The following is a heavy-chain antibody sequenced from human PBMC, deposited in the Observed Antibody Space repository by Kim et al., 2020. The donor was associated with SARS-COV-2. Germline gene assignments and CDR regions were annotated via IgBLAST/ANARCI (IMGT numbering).Heavy chain of an antibody. J-gene: IGHJ3*02. CDR2: IYYSGST. Sequence: SETLSLTCTVSGGSISSSSYYWGWIRQPPGKGLEWIGSIYYSGSTYYNPSLKSRVTISVDTSKNQFSLKLSSVTAADTAVYYCARPSDCGGDCYSSAVD. D-gene: IGHD2-21*02. CDR3: ARPSDCGGDCYSSAVD. V-gene: IGHV4-39*01. CDR1: GGSISSSSYY.